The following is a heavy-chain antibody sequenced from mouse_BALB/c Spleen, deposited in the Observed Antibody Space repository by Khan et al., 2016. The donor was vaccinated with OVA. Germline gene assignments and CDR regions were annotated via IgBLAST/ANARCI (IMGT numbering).Heavy chain of an antibody. CDR2: IYPGNTDT. Sequence: EVQLQQSGTVLARPRASVKMSCKASGYTFTSYWMHWVKQRPGQGLEWIGDIYPGNTDTNYNQKFKGKAKLTAVTSTSTAYMELYSLTNEDSAVYYCTRRNWDVAWFAYWGQGTLVTVSA. CDR1: GYTFTSYW. D-gene: IGHD4-1*01. J-gene: IGHJ3*01. CDR3: TRRNWDVAWFAY. V-gene: IGHV1-5*01.